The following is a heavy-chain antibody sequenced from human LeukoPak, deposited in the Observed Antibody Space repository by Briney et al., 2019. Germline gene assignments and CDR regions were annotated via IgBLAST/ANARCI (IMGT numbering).Heavy chain of an antibody. CDR2: IIPILGIA. Sequence: ASVKVSCKASGYTFTSYGISWVRQAPGQGLEWMGRIIPILGIANYAQKFQGRVTITADKSTSTAYMELSSLRSEDTAVYYCARSGSPKNYYYYYMDVWGKGTTVTVSS. V-gene: IGHV1-69*04. CDR3: ARSGSPKNYYYYYMDV. D-gene: IGHD1-26*01. J-gene: IGHJ6*03. CDR1: GYTFTSYG.